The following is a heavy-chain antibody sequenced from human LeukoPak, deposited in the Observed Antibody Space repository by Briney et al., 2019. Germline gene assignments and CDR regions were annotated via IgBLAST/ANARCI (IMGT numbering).Heavy chain of an antibody. D-gene: IGHD6-19*01. Sequence: SETLSLTCTVSGGSISSYYWSWIRQPPGKGLEWIGYIYYSGSTNYHPSLKSRVTISVDTSKNQFSLKLSSVTAADTAVYYCARDSSGNSIDYWGQGTLVTVSS. CDR3: ARDSSGNSIDY. CDR2: IYYSGST. CDR1: GGSISSYY. J-gene: IGHJ4*02. V-gene: IGHV4-59*01.